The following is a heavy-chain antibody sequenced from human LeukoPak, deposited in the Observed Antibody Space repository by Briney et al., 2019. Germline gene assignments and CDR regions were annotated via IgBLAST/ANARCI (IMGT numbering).Heavy chain of an antibody. V-gene: IGHV4-59*01. CDR3: ARGDGTPYYYYYYMDV. D-gene: IGHD3-16*01. Sequence: PSETLSLTCTVSGGSISSYYWSWIRQPPGKGLEWIGYIYYSGSTNYIPSLKSRVTISVDTSKNQFSLKLSSVTAADTAVYYCARGDGTPYYYYYYMDVWGKGTTVTVSS. CDR1: GGSISSYY. CDR2: IYYSGST. J-gene: IGHJ6*03.